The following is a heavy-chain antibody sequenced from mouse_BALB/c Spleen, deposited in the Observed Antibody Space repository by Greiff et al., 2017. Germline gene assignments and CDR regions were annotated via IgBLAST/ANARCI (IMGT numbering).Heavy chain of an antibody. CDR2: IDPENGDT. J-gene: IGHJ4*01. D-gene: IGHD2-13*01. V-gene: IGHV14-4*02. CDR3: NARDSDY. Sequence: EVNVVESGAELVRSGASVKLSCTASGFNIKDYYMHWVKQRPEQGLEWIGWIDPENGDTEYAPKFQGKATMTADTSSNTAYLQLSSLTSEDTAVYYCNARDSDYWGQGTSVTVSS. CDR1: GFNIKDYY.